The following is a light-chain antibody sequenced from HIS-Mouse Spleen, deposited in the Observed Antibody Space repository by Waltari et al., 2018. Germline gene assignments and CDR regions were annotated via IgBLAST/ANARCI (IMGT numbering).Light chain of an antibody. V-gene: IGLV1-47*01. Sequence: QSVLTQPPSASGTPGQRVTISCSGSSSNIGGNYVYWYQQLPGTAPKLLIYRNNQRPSGVPDRFSGSNSGTSASLAIRGLRSEDEADYYCAAWDDSLSGPVFGGGTKLTVL. CDR3: AAWDDSLSGPV. CDR2: RNN. J-gene: IGLJ3*02. CDR1: SSNIGGNY.